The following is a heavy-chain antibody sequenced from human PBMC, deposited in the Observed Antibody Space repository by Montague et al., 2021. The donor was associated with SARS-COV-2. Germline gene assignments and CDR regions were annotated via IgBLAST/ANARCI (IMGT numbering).Heavy chain of an antibody. D-gene: IGHD6-19*01. J-gene: IGHJ3*02. CDR2: IYNSGGT. V-gene: IGHV4-59*01. CDR1: GGSISSYY. Sequence: SETLSLTRTLSGGSISSYYCSWIRQPPGKGLEWIGYIYNSGGTNXNPPLKSRVTISVDTSRNQFSLKLSSVTAAETAVYYCARGSGWMGNAFDIWGQGTMVTVSS. CDR3: ARGSGWMGNAFDI.